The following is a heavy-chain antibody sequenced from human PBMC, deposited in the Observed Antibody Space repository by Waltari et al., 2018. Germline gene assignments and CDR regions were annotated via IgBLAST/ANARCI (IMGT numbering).Heavy chain of an antibody. CDR2: FDPEDGET. CDR3: ATFPGQSRDYYYYYYGMDV. J-gene: IGHJ6*02. V-gene: IGHV1-24*01. D-gene: IGHD4-4*01. Sequence: QVPLVQSGAEVKKHGASVKVSCQVSGYTLTELSMHWVRPAPGQVPEWMGVFDPEDGETIYAQKFQGRVTMTEDTSTDTAYMELSSLRSEDTAVYYCATFPGQSRDYYYYYYGMDVWGQGTTVTVSS. CDR1: GYTLTELS.